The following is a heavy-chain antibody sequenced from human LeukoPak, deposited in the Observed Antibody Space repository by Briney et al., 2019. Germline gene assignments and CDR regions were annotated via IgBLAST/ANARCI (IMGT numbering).Heavy chain of an antibody. CDR1: GGSFSGYY. D-gene: IGHD4-11*01. V-gene: IGHV4-34*01. J-gene: IGHJ4*02. CDR2: INHSGST. CDR3: ARLGGRLSVTKAYFDY. Sequence: SEALSLTCAVYGGSFSGYYWSWIRQPPGKGLEWIGEINHSGSTNYNPSLKSRVTISVDTSKNQFSLKLSSVTAADTAVYYCARLGGRLSVTKAYFDYWGQGTLVTVSS.